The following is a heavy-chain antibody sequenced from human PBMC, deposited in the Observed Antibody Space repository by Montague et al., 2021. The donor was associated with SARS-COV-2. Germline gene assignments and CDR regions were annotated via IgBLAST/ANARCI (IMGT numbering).Heavy chain of an antibody. V-gene: IGHV3-13*04. CDR1: GFTFSSYD. CDR3: ARSITTVRGVRYYYGMDV. D-gene: IGHD3-10*01. Sequence: SLRLSCAASGFTFSSYDMHWVRQATGKGLEWVSAIGTAGDTYYPGSVKGRFTISRENAKNSLYLQMNSLRAGDTAVYYCARSITTVRGVRYYYGMDVWGQGTTVTVSS. J-gene: IGHJ6*02. CDR2: IGTAGDT.